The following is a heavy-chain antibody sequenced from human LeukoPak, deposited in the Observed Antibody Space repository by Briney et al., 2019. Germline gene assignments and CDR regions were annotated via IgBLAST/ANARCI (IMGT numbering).Heavy chain of an antibody. CDR3: ARENTRNYRANYGMDV. J-gene: IGHJ6*01. D-gene: IGHD3-16*02. CDR1: GGSIASYY. Sequence: PSETLSLTCTLSGGSIASYYWSWIRQPPEKGLEWIGYISYSGTTSYNPSLKSRVTISVDTSKNQFSLKLRSVTAADSAVYYCARENTRNYRANYGMDVWGQGTTVTVSS. V-gene: IGHV4-59*01. CDR2: ISYSGTT.